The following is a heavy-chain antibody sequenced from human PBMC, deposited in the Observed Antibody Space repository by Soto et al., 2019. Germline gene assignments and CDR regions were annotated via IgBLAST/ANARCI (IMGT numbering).Heavy chain of an antibody. V-gene: IGHV5-51*01. Sequence: GESLKISCKGSGYSFTSYWIGWVRQMPGKGLEWMGIIYPGDSDTRYSPSFQGQVTISADKSISTAYLQWSSLKASDTAMYYCARHVGRSSSHYYYYYMDVWGKGTTVTVSS. J-gene: IGHJ6*03. CDR2: IYPGDSDT. CDR1: GYSFTSYW. CDR3: ARHVGRSSSHYYYYYMDV. D-gene: IGHD6-6*01.